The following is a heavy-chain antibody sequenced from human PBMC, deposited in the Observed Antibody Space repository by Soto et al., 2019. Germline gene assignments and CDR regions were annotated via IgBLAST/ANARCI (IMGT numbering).Heavy chain of an antibody. Sequence: SVKVSCKASGGTFSSYAISWVRQAPGQGLEWMGGIIPIFGTANYAQKFQGRVTITADEATSTAYMELSSLRSEDTTVYYCAIRDIVVVPAFDPWGQGTLVTVSS. V-gene: IGHV1-69*13. CDR2: IIPIFGTA. J-gene: IGHJ5*02. CDR3: AIRDIVVVPAFDP. CDR1: GGTFSSYA. D-gene: IGHD2-2*01.